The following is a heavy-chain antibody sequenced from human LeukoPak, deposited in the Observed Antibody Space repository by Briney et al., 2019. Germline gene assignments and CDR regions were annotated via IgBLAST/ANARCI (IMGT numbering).Heavy chain of an antibody. Sequence: GASVKVSCKAPGGTFSSYAISWVRQAPGQGLEWMGRIIPILGIANYAQKFQGRVTITADKSTSTAYMELSSLRSEDTAVYYCAREAATPYYYYGMDVWGQGTTVTVSS. CDR2: IIPILGIA. V-gene: IGHV1-69*04. CDR1: GGTFSSYA. J-gene: IGHJ6*02. D-gene: IGHD4-23*01. CDR3: AREAATPYYYYGMDV.